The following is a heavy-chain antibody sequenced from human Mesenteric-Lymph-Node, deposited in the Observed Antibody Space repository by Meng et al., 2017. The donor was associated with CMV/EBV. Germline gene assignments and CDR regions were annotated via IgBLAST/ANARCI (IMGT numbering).Heavy chain of an antibody. CDR1: GDSISSSSFY. J-gene: IGHJ4*02. CDR3: ARVKDYCTSTTCYGPDY. Sequence: SETLSLTCTVSGDSISSSSFYWGWIRQPPGKGLEWIGTIYYTGSTSHNPSLKSRVTMSLDTSKNQFSLKLSSVTVADTAVYYCARVKDYCTSTTCYGPDYWGQGTLVTVSS. CDR2: IYYTGST. V-gene: IGHV4-39*07. D-gene: IGHD2-2*01.